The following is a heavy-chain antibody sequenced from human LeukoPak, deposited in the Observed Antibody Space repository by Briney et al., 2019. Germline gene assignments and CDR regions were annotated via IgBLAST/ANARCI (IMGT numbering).Heavy chain of an antibody. D-gene: IGHD6-13*01. J-gene: IGHJ6*02. CDR3: ARVFGRSSWHKLYYYYYGMDV. CDR2: IKQDGSEK. V-gene: IGHV3-7*01. Sequence: PGGSLRLSCAASGFTFSSYWMSWVRQAPGKGLEWVANIKQDGSEKYYVDSVKGRFTISRDNAKNSLYLQMNSLRTEDTAVYYCARVFGRSSWHKLYYYYYGMDVWGQGTTVTVSS. CDR1: GFTFSSYW.